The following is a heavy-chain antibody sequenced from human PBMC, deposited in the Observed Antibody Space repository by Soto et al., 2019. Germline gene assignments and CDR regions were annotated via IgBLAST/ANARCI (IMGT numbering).Heavy chain of an antibody. Sequence: SETLSLTCIVSGVSISEKYWNWVRQPPGKGLEWIGLIFANGHTDYNPSLKSRVTISVDKSKNQFSLKLTSVTAADTAVYYCARDPDLDCTSPSCYTSWGQGTLVTVSS. CDR1: GVSISEKY. J-gene: IGHJ4*02. D-gene: IGHD2-2*02. V-gene: IGHV4-4*07. CDR2: IFANGHT. CDR3: ARDPDLDCTSPSCYTS.